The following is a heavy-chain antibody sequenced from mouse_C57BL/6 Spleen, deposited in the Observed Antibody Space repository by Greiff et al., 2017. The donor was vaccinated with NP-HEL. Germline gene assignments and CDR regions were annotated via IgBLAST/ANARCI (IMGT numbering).Heavy chain of an antibody. J-gene: IGHJ4*01. CDR2: ISSGGSYT. Sequence: DVKLVESGGDLVKPGGSLKLSCAASGFTFSSYGMSWVRQTPDKRLEWVATISSGGSYTYYPDSVKGRFTISRDNAKNTLYLQMSSLKSEDTAMYYCARHYYGSSYGAMDYWGQGTSVTVSS. D-gene: IGHD1-1*01. V-gene: IGHV5-6*02. CDR3: ARHYYGSSYGAMDY. CDR1: GFTFSSYG.